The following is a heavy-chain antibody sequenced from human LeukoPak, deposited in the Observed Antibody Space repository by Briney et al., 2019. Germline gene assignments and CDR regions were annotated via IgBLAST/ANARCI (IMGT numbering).Heavy chain of an antibody. CDR2: IKQDGSEK. CDR3: AREGGYSYGYNYFDP. D-gene: IGHD5-18*01. CDR1: GFTFSSYW. J-gene: IGHJ5*02. Sequence: PGGSVRLSCAASGFTFSSYWMSWVRQAPGKGLEWVANIKQDGSEKYYVDSVKGRFTISRDNAKNSLYLQMNSLRAEDTAVYYCAREGGYSYGYNYFDPWGQGTLVTVSS. V-gene: IGHV3-7*01.